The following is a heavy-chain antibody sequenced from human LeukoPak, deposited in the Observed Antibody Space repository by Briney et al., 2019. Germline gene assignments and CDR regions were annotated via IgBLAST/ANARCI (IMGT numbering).Heavy chain of an antibody. CDR3: ARQLNYYDSRGPVDY. J-gene: IGHJ4*02. V-gene: IGHV5-51*01. CDR1: GCSFTNYW. CDR2: IYPDDSDT. D-gene: IGHD3-22*01. Sequence: GESLKSSCKGSGCSFTNYWIGCVRQMPGKGREGMGIIYPDDSDTRYSPSFQGQVTISADKSISTAYLQWSSLKASDTAMYYCARQLNYYDSRGPVDYWGQGTLVTVSS.